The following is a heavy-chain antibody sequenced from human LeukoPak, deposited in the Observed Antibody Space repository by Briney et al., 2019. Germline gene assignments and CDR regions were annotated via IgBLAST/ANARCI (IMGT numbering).Heavy chain of an antibody. CDR2: ITPAIETA. CDR1: GGTFLSHT. J-gene: IGHJ5*02. D-gene: IGHD3-10*01. Sequence: ASVKVSCKTSGGTFLSHTFSRVRQAPGKGLEWIGKITPAIETANYAQTLQGRVSIYADKSTTTVYMDLSGLRPDDTAVYYCARVNLRGSNYNWFDPWGQGTRVTVSS. V-gene: IGHV1-69*08. CDR3: ARVNLRGSNYNWFDP.